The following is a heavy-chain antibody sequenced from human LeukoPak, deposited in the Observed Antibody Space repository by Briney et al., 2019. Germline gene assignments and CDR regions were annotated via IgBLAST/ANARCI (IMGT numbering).Heavy chain of an antibody. J-gene: IGHJ4*02. V-gene: IGHV1-2*02. Sequence: ASVKVSCKASGGTFSSYAISWVRQAPGQGPEWMGWINPNSGGTNYAQQFQGRLTMTRDTSISTAYMELSRLRSDDTAVYYCARVKTMIIVVSLFDYWGQGTLVTVSS. CDR1: GGTFSSYA. CDR2: INPNSGGT. D-gene: IGHD3-22*01. CDR3: ARVKTMIIVVSLFDY.